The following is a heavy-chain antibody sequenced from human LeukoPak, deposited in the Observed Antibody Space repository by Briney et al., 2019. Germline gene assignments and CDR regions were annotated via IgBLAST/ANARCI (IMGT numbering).Heavy chain of an antibody. CDR1: GYTFTSYY. Sequence: GASVKVSCKASGYTFTSYYMHWVRQAPGQGLEWMGIINPSGGSTSYAQKFQGRVTMTRDTSTSTVYMELSSLRSEDTAVYYCARDRDPSSTSCYECLQINWFDPWGQGTLVTVSS. V-gene: IGHV1-46*01. CDR2: INPSGGST. J-gene: IGHJ5*02. CDR3: ARDRDPSSTSCYECLQINWFDP. D-gene: IGHD2-2*01.